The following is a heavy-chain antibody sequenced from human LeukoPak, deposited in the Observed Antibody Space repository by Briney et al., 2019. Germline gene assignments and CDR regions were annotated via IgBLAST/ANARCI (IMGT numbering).Heavy chain of an antibody. CDR3: ARDRGADYYDSSGYYYHYYYYMDV. CDR2: MNPNSGNT. V-gene: IGHV1-8*01. CDR1: GYSFTSYD. D-gene: IGHD3-22*01. Sequence: ASVKVSCKASGYSFTSYDINWVRQATGQGLEWMGWMNPNSGNTNYAQKFQGRVTMTRDTSISTAYMELSRLRSDDTAVYYCARDRGADYYDSSGYYYHYYYYMDVWGKGTTVTVSS. J-gene: IGHJ6*03.